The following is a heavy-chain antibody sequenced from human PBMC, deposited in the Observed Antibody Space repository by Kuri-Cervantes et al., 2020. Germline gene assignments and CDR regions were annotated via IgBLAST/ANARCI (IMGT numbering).Heavy chain of an antibody. CDR1: GGSVSSGSYY. D-gene: IGHD2-21*02. J-gene: IGHJ4*02. V-gene: IGHV4-61*01. CDR3: ARSGDLWRYFDY. CDR2: IYYSGST. Sequence: SETLSLTCTVSGGSVSSGSYYWSWIRQPPGKGLEWIGYIYYSGSTNYNPSLKSRVTISVDTSKNQFSLKLSSVTAADTAVYYCARSGDLWRYFDYWGQGTLVTVSS.